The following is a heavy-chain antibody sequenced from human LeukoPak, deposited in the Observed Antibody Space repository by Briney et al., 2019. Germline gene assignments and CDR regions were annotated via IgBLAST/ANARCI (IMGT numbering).Heavy chain of an antibody. CDR1: GGSFSGYY. CDR3: ARLWSGMDY. J-gene: IGHJ4*02. Sequence: SETLSLTCAVYGGSFSGYYWSWIRQAPGKGLEWIGEINHSGSTNYNPSLKSRVTMSVDTSKNQFSLKLSSVTAADTAVYYCARLWSGMDYWGQGTLVTVSS. D-gene: IGHD3-3*01. V-gene: IGHV4-34*01. CDR2: INHSGST.